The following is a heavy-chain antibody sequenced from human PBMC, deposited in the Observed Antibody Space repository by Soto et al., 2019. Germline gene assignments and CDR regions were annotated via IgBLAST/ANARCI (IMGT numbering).Heavy chain of an antibody. D-gene: IGHD5-18*01. CDR2: ITSSGSTT. J-gene: IGHJ4*02. CDR1: GFTFSDYY. V-gene: IGHV3-11*01. CDR3: ARARSSYGPYYFDY. Sequence: GGSLRLSCAASGFTFSDYYMSWIRQAPGKGLEWVSSITSSGSTTYYTDSVKGRFTISRDNAKNSLYLQMNSLRAEDTAVYYCARARSSYGPYYFDYWGQGPLVTVSS.